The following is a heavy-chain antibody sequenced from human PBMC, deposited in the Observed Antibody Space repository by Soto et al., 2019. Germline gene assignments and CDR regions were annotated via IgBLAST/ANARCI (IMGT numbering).Heavy chain of an antibody. CDR2: IYATGTT. D-gene: IGHD1-1*01. CDR3: VRDGTKTLRDWFDP. CDR1: GASISGFY. J-gene: IGHJ5*02. V-gene: IGHV4-4*07. Sequence: PSETLSLTCTVSGASISGFYWSWIRKSAGKGLEWIGRIYATGTTDYNPSLKSRVMMSVDTSKKQFSLKLSAVTAADTAVYYCVRDGTKTLRDWFDPWGQGISVTVSS.